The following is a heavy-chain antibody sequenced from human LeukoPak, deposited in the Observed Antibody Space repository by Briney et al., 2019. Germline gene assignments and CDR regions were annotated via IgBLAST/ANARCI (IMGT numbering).Heavy chain of an antibody. D-gene: IGHD3-10*02. J-gene: IGHJ5*02. CDR2: IKQDGSEK. CDR1: GFTFSGFA. CDR3: ARVFGGNWFDP. V-gene: IGHV3-7*01. Sequence: PGGSLRLSCAASGFTFSGFAMSWVRQAPGKGLEWVANIKQDGSEKYYVDSVKGRFTISRDNAKNSLYLQMNSLRAEDTAVYYCARVFGGNWFDPWGQGTLVTVSS.